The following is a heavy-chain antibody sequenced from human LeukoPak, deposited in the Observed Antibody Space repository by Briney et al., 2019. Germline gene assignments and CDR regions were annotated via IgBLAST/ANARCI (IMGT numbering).Heavy chain of an antibody. CDR2: IYPGDSDT. V-gene: IGHV5-51*01. CDR3: ARHITGTTRYYYYYMDV. Sequence: GESLKISCKGSGYSFTSYWIGWVRQMPGKGLEWMGIIYPGDSDTRYSPSFQGQVTISADKSISTAYLQWSSLEASDTAMYYCARHITGTTRYYYYYMDVWGKGTTVTVPS. J-gene: IGHJ6*03. CDR1: GYSFTSYW. D-gene: IGHD1-7*01.